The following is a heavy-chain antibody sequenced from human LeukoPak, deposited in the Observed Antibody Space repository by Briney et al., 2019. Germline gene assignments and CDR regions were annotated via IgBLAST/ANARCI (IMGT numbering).Heavy chain of an antibody. D-gene: IGHD6-13*01. CDR2: ILSSGKTI. J-gene: IGHJ4*02. Sequence: HPGGSLRLSCAASGFTFSSYSMNWVRQAPGKGLEWVSFILSSGKTIYYADSVKGRFTISRDNAKNSLYLQMNSLRAEDTAVYYCARGGIAEIKGDYWGQGILVTVSS. CDR1: GFTFSSYS. V-gene: IGHV3-48*04. CDR3: ARGGIAEIKGDY.